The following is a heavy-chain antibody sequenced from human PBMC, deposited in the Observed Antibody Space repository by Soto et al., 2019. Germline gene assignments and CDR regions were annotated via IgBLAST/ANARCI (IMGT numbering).Heavy chain of an antibody. CDR3: ARAPGPTTIFGVIIPPYFDY. V-gene: IGHV3-23*01. CDR2: FSGRGGST. D-gene: IGHD3-3*01. CDR1: GFTLSSYA. J-gene: IGHJ4*02. Sequence: GGSLRLSCAVSGFTLSSYAVAWVRQAPGKGLECVSTFSGRGGSTYYADSVKGRFTLSRDTSNNTVYLQMSSLRAEDTAVYFCARAPGPTTIFGVIIPPYFDYWGQGTEVTVSS.